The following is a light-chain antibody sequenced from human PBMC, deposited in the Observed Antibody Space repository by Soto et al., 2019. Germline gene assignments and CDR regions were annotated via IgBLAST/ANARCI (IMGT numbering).Light chain of an antibody. CDR2: DAS. CDR1: QSVSGY. V-gene: IGKV3-11*01. CDR3: QQRSNWPYLT. J-gene: IGKJ4*01. Sequence: EVVLTQSPDTLSLPPVERATLSCRASQSVSGYLGWYQQKPGQAPRLLIYDASNRASGVPARFRGSGSGTDFTLTIASLEPEDFAVYYCQQRSNWPYLTFGGGTKVDIK.